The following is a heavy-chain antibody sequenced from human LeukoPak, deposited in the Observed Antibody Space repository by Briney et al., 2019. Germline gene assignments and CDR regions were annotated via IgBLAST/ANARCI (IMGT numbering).Heavy chain of an antibody. J-gene: IGHJ5*02. D-gene: IGHD3-10*01. CDR3: ARGRLYYYGSGNRSGGYWFDP. V-gene: IGHV4-34*01. CDR2: INHSGST. CDR1: GGSFSGYY. Sequence: SETLSLTCAVYGGSFSGYYWSWIRQPPGKGLEWIGVINHSGSTNYNPSLKSRVTISVDTSKNQFSLKLSSVTAADTAVYYCARGRLYYYGSGNRSGGYWFDPWGQRTLVTVSS.